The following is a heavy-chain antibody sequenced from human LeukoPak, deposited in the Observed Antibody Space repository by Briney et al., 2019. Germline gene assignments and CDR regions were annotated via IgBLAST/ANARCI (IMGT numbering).Heavy chain of an antibody. Sequence: SVKDSCKASGGTFSSYAISWVRQAPGQGLEWMGGIIPIFGTANYAQKFQGRVTITADESTSTAYMELSSLRSEDTAVYCCPRDSPDSRTAFDIWGQGPIVSVSS. J-gene: IGHJ3*02. CDR3: PRDSPDSRTAFDI. CDR2: IIPIFGTA. D-gene: IGHD3-22*01. CDR1: GGTFSSYA. V-gene: IGHV1-69*13.